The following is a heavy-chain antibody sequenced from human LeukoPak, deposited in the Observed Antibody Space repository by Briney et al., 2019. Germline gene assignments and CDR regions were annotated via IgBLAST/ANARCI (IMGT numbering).Heavy chain of an antibody. J-gene: IGHJ3*02. V-gene: IGHV5-51*01. CDR1: GYSFTSYW. CDR2: IYPGDSDT. Sequence: GESLKISCKGSGYSFTSYWIGWVRQMPGKGLEWMGIIYPGDSDTKYSPSFQGQVTISADKSISTAYLQWSSLKASDSAMYYCATNTMFRGIHAFDIWGQGTMVTVSS. CDR3: ATNTMFRGIHAFDI. D-gene: IGHD3-10*01.